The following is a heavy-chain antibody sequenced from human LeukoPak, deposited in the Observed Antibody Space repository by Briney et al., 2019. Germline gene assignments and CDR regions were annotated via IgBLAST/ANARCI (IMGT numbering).Heavy chain of an antibody. D-gene: IGHD5-24*01. CDR1: GYTFTGYY. V-gene: IGHV1-2*06. Sequence: ASVEVSCKASGYTFTGYYMHWVRQAPGQGLEWMGRVNPNSGGTNYAQKFQGRVTMTRDTSISTAYMELSRLRSDDTAVYYCARGVRDGYNLYYYYYMDVWGKGTTVTVSS. CDR3: ARGVRDGYNLYYYYYMDV. J-gene: IGHJ6*03. CDR2: VNPNSGGT.